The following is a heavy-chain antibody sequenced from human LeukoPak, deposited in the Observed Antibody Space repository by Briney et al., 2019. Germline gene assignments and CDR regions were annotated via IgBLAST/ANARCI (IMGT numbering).Heavy chain of an antibody. Sequence: PSETLSLTCTVSGASISNYYWSWIRRTPEKGLEWMGHIHSSGGSSYYPSLKSRLTLSIDTSRNQLSLELPSVTAADTAVYFCARLGSYHDFWGQGALVTVSS. D-gene: IGHD1-26*01. V-gene: IGHV4-4*09. CDR2: IHSSGGS. J-gene: IGHJ4*02. CDR3: ARLGSYHDF. CDR1: GASISNYY.